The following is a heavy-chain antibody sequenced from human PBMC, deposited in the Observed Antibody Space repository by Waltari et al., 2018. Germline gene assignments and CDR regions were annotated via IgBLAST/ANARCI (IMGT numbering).Heavy chain of an antibody. CDR3: ARDCNYYDSSGPYSFDY. J-gene: IGHJ4*02. Sequence: QVQLVQSGAEVKQPGASGQFSGKASGYTFTSYGISWMRQARGQGLAWMGWISAYKGNTNSAQKLQGRVTMTTDTSTSTAYIELRSLRSDDSAVYYCARDCNYYDSSGPYSFDYWGQGTLVTVSS. V-gene: IGHV1-18*01. CDR2: ISAYKGNT. D-gene: IGHD3-22*01. CDR1: GYTFTSYG.